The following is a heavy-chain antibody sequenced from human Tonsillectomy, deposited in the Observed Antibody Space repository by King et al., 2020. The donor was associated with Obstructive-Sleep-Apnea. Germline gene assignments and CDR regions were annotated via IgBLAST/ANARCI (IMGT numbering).Heavy chain of an antibody. V-gene: IGHV3-73*02. D-gene: IGHD1-26*01. CDR2: IRSQANTYAT. CDR3: TTWGGGASNALDV. CDR1: GFSFSGSA. J-gene: IGHJ6*02. Sequence: VQLVESGGGLVQPGGSLKLSCAASGFSFSGSAVHWVRQASGKGLEWVGRIRSQANTYATAYAASVKGRSTISREDSTNTAYLQMNSLKIEDTAMYYCTTWGGGASNALDVWGQGTTVIVSS.